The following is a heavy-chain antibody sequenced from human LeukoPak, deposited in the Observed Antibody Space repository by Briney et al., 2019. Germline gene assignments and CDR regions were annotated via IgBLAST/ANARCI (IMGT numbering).Heavy chain of an antibody. CDR3: ARVARPRYCSGGSCYSYPGPFDY. CDR1: GYTFTSYG. J-gene: IGHJ4*02. Sequence: ASVKVSCKASGYTFTSYGISWVRQAPGQGLEWMGWISAYNGNTNYAQKLQGRVTMTTDTSTSTAYMELRSLRSDDTAVYYCARVARPRYCSGGSCYSYPGPFDYWGQGTLVTVPS. CDR2: ISAYNGNT. D-gene: IGHD2-15*01. V-gene: IGHV1-18*01.